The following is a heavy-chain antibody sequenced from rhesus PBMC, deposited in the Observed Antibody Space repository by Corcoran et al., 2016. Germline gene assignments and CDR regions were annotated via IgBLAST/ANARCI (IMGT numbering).Heavy chain of an antibody. D-gene: IGHD3-3*01. J-gene: IGHJ4*01. CDR3: AITIFGVVITRGGYFDY. CDR2: INGKSGST. Sequence: QVQLQESGPGLVKPSETLSLTCTVSGASISSYWWSWIRQPPGKGLEWIGEINGKSGSTNYNPPLKSRVTSSRDTSKNQFSLKLSAVTAADTAVYYCAITIFGVVITRGGYFDYWGQGVLVTVSS. V-gene: IGHV4-80*01. CDR1: GASISSYW.